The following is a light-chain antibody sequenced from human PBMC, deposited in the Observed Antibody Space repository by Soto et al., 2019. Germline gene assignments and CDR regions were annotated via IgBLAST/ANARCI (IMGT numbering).Light chain of an antibody. CDR1: SSNIGTNY. V-gene: IGLV1-47*02. Sequence: QSVLTQPPSASGTPGQRVTISCSGSSSNIGTNYVFWYQQLPGTATKLLIYTNNKRPSGVHDRFSGPKSGTSASLAISGLRYEEEADYYCAAWDDSMSGYVFGTGTKLTVL. CDR3: AAWDDSMSGYV. J-gene: IGLJ1*01. CDR2: TNN.